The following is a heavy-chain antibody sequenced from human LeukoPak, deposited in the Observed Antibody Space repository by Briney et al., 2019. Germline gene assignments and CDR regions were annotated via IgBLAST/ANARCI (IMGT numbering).Heavy chain of an antibody. CDR1: GFTFSSYG. CDR3: AKDLERDYGDYVIDY. D-gene: IGHD4-17*01. J-gene: IGHJ4*02. CDR2: ISYDGSNK. Sequence: PGGSLRLSCAASGFTFSSYGMHWVRQAPGKGLEWVAVISYDGSNKYYADSVKGRFTISRDNSKNTLYLQMNSLRAEDTAVYYCAKDLERDYGDYVIDYWGQGTLVTVSS. V-gene: IGHV3-30*18.